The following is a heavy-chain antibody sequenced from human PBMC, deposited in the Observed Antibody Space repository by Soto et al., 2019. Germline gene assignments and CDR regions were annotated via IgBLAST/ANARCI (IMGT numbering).Heavy chain of an antibody. CDR2: ISWNSGSI. CDR1: GFNFDDYA. CDR3: AKVGYYDSSGYSPGAFDI. D-gene: IGHD3-22*01. V-gene: IGHV3-9*01. J-gene: IGHJ3*02. Sequence: EVQLVESGGGLVQPGRSLRLSCAASGFNFDDYAMHWVRQAPGKGLEWVSGISWNSGSIGYADSVKGRFTISRDNAKNSLYLQMNSLRAEDTALYYCAKVGYYDSSGYSPGAFDIWGQGTMVTVSS.